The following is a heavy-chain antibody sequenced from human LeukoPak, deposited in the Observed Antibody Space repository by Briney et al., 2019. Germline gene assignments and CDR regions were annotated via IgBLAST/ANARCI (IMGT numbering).Heavy chain of an antibody. V-gene: IGHV4-38-2*02. J-gene: IGHJ4*02. CDR3: ARLIGKYTGRFTTRPKIHAHFDY. D-gene: IGHD1-26*01. Sequence: PSETLSLTCTVSGYSISSGYYWGWIRQPPGKGLEWIGSIYHSGSTYYNPSLKSRVTISVDTSKNQFSLKLSSVTAADTAVYYCARLIGKYTGRFTTRPKIHAHFDYWGQGTLVTVSS. CDR2: IYHSGST. CDR1: GYSISSGYY.